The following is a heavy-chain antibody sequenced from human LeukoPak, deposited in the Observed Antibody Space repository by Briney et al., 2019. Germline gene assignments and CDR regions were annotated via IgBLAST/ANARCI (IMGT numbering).Heavy chain of an antibody. Sequence: QTGGSPRLSCAASGFTVSSNYMSWVRQAPGKGLEWVSVIYSGGSTYYADSVKGRFTISRDNSKNTLYLQMNSLRAEDTAVYYCARDSRAAPYYYYGMDVWGQGTTVTVSS. CDR3: ARDSRAAPYYYYGMDV. J-gene: IGHJ6*02. D-gene: IGHD2-2*01. V-gene: IGHV3-66*01. CDR1: GFTVSSNY. CDR2: IYSGGST.